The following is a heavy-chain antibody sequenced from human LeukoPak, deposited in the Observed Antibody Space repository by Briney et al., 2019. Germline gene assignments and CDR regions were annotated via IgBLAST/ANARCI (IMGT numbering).Heavy chain of an antibody. CDR2: ISSSGSTI. Sequence: GGSLRLSCAASGFTFSDYYMSWIRQAPGKGLEWVSYISSSGSTIYYADSVKGRFTISRDNAKNSLYLQMNSLRSEDTAVYYCATSFRRDGYNLHWGQGTLVTVSS. D-gene: IGHD5-24*01. CDR1: GFTFSDYY. CDR3: ATSFRRDGYNLH. J-gene: IGHJ4*02. V-gene: IGHV3-11*01.